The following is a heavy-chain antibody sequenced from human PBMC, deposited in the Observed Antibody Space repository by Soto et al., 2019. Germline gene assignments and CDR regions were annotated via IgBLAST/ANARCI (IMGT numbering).Heavy chain of an antibody. V-gene: IGHV4-39*01. CDR3: ARHYINDPRIGTRRITMIYWFDP. CDR1: GGSISSSSYY. J-gene: IGHJ5*02. Sequence: PSETLSLTCTVSGGSISSSSYYWGWIRQPPGKGLEWIGSIYYSGSTYYNPSLKSRVTISVDTSKNQFSLKLSSVTAADTAVYYCARHYINDPRIGTRRITMIYWFDPWGQGTLVTVSS. CDR2: IYYSGST. D-gene: IGHD3-22*01.